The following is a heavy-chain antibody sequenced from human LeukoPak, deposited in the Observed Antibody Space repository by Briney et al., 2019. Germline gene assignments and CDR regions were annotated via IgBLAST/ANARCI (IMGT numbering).Heavy chain of an antibody. CDR1: GFTFSSYA. CDR2: ISSSGSTI. V-gene: IGHV3-48*04. J-gene: IGHJ2*01. CDR3: ARDQEIYWYFDL. Sequence: GGSLRLSCAASGFTFSSYAMSWVRQAPVKGLEWVSYISSSGSTIYYADSVKGRFTISRDNAKNSLYLQMNSLRAEDTAVYYCARDQEIYWYFDLWGRGTLVTVSS.